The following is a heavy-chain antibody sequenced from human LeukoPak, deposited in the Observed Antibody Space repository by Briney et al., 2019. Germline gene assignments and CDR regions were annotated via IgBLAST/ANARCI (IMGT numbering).Heavy chain of an antibody. V-gene: IGHV4-59*01. CDR2: IYYSGST. J-gene: IGHJ2*01. Sequence: SETLSLTCTVSGGSISSYYWSWIRQPPGKGLEWIGYIYYSGSTNYNPSLKSRVTISIDTSKNQFSLKLTPVSAADTAVYYCARRTGGWYLDLWGRGTLVTVSS. D-gene: IGHD1/OR15-1a*01. CDR3: ARRTGGWYLDL. CDR1: GGSISSYY.